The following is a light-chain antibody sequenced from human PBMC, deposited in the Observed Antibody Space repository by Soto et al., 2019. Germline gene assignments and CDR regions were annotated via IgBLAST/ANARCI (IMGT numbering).Light chain of an antibody. Sequence: QLVLTQSPSASASLGASVKLTCTLSSGHSSYAIAWHQQQPEKGPRYLMKLNSDGSHSKGDGIPDRCSGSSSGAERYLTISSLQSEDEADYYCQTWGTGSHYVFGTGTKVTVL. CDR1: SGHSSYA. CDR2: LNSDGSH. J-gene: IGLJ1*01. V-gene: IGLV4-69*01. CDR3: QTWGTGSHYV.